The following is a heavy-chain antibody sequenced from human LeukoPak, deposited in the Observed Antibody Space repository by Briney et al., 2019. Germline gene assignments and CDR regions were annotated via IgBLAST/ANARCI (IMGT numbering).Heavy chain of an antibody. D-gene: IGHD5-18*01. CDR1: GCSISSGGYY. V-gene: IGHV4-31*03. CDR3: ARERSGYSYGYGGEFDY. Sequence: PSETLSLTCTVSGCSISSGGYYWSWIRQHPGKGLEWIGYICYSGSTYYNPSLKSRVTISVDTSKNQFSLKLSSVTAADTAVYYCARERSGYSYGYGGEFDYWGQGTLVTVSS. CDR2: ICYSGST. J-gene: IGHJ4*02.